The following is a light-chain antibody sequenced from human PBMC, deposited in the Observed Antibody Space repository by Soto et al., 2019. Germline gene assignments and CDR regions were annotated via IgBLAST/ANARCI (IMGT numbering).Light chain of an antibody. CDR3: QQRSNWPLT. V-gene: IGKV3-11*01. CDR2: DAS. Sequence: EIVLTQSPATLSLSPGERATLSCRASQSVSSYLAWYQQKPGQAPRLLIYDASNSATGIPARFSGSGSGTDFTPTIISLKPEDFTVYYSQQRSNWPLTFGGETKVEIK. J-gene: IGKJ4*01. CDR1: QSVSSY.